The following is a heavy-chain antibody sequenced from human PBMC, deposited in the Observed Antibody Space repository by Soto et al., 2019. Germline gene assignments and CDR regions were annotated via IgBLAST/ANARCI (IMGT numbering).Heavy chain of an antibody. J-gene: IGHJ6*02. D-gene: IGHD1-7*01. V-gene: IGHV3-48*02. CDR1: GFTFSSYS. CDR3: ARDFITGTMAAYYYGMDV. Sequence: PGGSLRLSCAASGFTFSSYSMNWVRQAPGKGLEWASYISSSSSTIYYADSVKGRFTISRDNAKNSLYLQMNSLRDEDTAVYYCARDFITGTMAAYYYGMDVWGQGTTVTVS. CDR2: ISSSSSTI.